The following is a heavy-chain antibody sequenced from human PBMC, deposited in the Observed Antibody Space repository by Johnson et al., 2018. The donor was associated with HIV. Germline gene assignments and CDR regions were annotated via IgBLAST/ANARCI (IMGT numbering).Heavy chain of an antibody. Sequence: VQLVESGGGLVQPGGSLRLSCAASGFIFSTAAMHWVRQAPGKGLEYVASISINGATTYYARSVQYRFTISRDHSKNTLYLQMDSMRAEDMAIYYCARGYCSGGICYPNDAFDIWGQGTMVTVSS. V-gene: IGHV3-64*01. CDR2: ISINGATT. CDR1: GFIFSTAA. J-gene: IGHJ3*02. D-gene: IGHD2-15*01. CDR3: ARGYCSGGICYPNDAFDI.